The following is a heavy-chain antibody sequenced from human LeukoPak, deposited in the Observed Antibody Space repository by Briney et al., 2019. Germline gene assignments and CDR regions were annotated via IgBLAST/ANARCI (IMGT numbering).Heavy chain of an antibody. CDR3: TTDRRWVTMVRGVTITSGYFDS. Sequence: PGGSLRLSCKVSGFTVSSNSWSWVRQAPGKGLEWVGRIKSKTDGGTSDYAAPVKGRFAISRDDSTNTLYLRMNSLKTEDTGVYYCTTDRRWVTMVRGVTITSGYFDSWGQGILVTVSS. V-gene: IGHV3-15*01. D-gene: IGHD3-10*01. J-gene: IGHJ4*02. CDR2: IKSKTDGGTS. CDR1: GFTVSSNS.